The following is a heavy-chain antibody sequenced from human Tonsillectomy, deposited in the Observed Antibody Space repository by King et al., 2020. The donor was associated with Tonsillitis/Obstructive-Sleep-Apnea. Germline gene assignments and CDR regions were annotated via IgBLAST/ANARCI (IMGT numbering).Heavy chain of an antibody. CDR1: LFTFSDYY. CDR2: ISSSSSYT. J-gene: IGHJ4*02. Sequence: VQLVESGGGLVKPGGSLRLSCAASLFTFSDYYISWIRQAPGKGLDWVSYISSSSSYTKDADSVKGRFTISRDNAKNSLYLQMDSLRAEDTAVYYCARENSYGSGTYFDSWGQGTLVTVSS. D-gene: IGHD3-10*01. V-gene: IGHV3-11*05. CDR3: ARENSYGSGTYFDS.